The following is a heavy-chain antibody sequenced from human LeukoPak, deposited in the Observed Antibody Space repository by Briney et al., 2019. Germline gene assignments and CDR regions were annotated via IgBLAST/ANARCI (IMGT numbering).Heavy chain of an antibody. D-gene: IGHD4-23*01. CDR1: GGSISAYY. V-gene: IGHV4-4*07. J-gene: IGHJ3*02. CDR3: ARDSGFGHDYGGNLPYDAFDI. Sequence: PSETLSLTCTVSGGSISAYYWTWIRQPAGKGLEWIGRIYTSGITNYNPSLKSRVTMSIDTSKNQFSLKLSSVTAADTAVYYCARDSGFGHDYGGNLPYDAFDIWGQGTMVTVSS. CDR2: IYTSGIT.